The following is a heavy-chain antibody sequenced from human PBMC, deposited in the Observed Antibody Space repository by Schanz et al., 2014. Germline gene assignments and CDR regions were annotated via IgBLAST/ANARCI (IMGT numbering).Heavy chain of an antibody. CDR3: MAMGRNTSHYFDH. CDR2: IGGSGDST. D-gene: IGHD1-1*01. Sequence: EVQLLESGGGLVQPGGSLRISCAASGFTFSNHALSWVRQAPGKGLEWVSGIGGSGDSTHYADSVKGRFTIARDNSKNTLFLQMDSLRVEDTAVYYCMAMGRNTSHYFDHWGQGTLVTVSS. J-gene: IGHJ4*02. V-gene: IGHV3-23*01. CDR1: GFTFSNHA.